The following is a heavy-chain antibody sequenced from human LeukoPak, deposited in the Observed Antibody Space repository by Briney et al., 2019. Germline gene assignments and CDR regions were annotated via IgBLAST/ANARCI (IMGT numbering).Heavy chain of an antibody. D-gene: IGHD2-15*01. CDR2: ISYDGSNK. CDR1: GFTFSSYA. CDR3: ARDSRLYCSGGSCYGA. V-gene: IGHV3-30-3*01. J-gene: IGHJ4*02. Sequence: GRSLRLSCAASGFTFSSYAMHWVRQAPGKGLEWVAVISYDGSNKYYADSVKGRFTISRDNSKNTLYLQTNSLRAEDTAVYYCARDSRLYCSGGSCYGAWGQGTLVTVSS.